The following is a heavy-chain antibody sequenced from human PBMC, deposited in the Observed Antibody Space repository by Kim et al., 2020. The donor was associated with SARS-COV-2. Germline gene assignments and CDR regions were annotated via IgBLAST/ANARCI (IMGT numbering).Heavy chain of an antibody. V-gene: IGHV3-23*01. CDR1: GFAFSSYA. D-gene: IGHD4-17*01. J-gene: IGHJ4*02. CDR2: FSGTGDIT. Sequence: GGSLRLSCAASGFAFSSYAMSWVRQAPGKGLEWVSSFSGTGDITYYADSVKGRFTISRDNSKNTVFLQMNSLRAEDTAVYYCVKVRSAVTTAASNYWGQGTLVTVSS. CDR3: VKVRSAVTTAASNY.